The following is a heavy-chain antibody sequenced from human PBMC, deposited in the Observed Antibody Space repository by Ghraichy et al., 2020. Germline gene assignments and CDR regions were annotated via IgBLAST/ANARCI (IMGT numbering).Heavy chain of an antibody. J-gene: IGHJ4*02. CDR2: IDWDGDK. CDR1: GFSLSTSRMC. V-gene: IGHV2-70*01. Sequence: QTLSLTCTFSGFSLSTSRMCVSWIRQPPGRALEWLALIDWDGDKYYSTSLKTRLTISKDTSKNQVVLTMTYMDPVDTATYYCARIVSCRYSGQGYFDYWGQGTLVTVSS. D-gene: IGHD5-12*01. CDR3: ARIVSCRYSGQGYFDY.